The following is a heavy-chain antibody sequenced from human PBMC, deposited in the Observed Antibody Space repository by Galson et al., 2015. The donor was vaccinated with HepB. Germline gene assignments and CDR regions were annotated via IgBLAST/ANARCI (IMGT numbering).Heavy chain of an antibody. Sequence: SLRLSCAASGFTFSSYDMHWVRQAPGKGLEWVAFIRYDGSNKYYADSVKGRFTISRDNSKNTLYLQMNSLRAEDTAVYYCAKDRVEYGSGSYMFDYWGQGTLVTVSS. CDR3: AKDRVEYGSGSYMFDY. J-gene: IGHJ4*02. CDR1: GFTFSSYD. CDR2: IRYDGSNK. V-gene: IGHV3-30*02. D-gene: IGHD3-10*01.